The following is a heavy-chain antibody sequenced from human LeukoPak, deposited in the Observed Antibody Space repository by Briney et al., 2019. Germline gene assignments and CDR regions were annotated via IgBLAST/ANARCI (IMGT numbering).Heavy chain of an antibody. Sequence: ASVKVSCKASGYTFTSYDINWVRQATGQGLEWMGWMNPNSGNTGYAQKLQGRVTMTRNTSISTAYMELSSLRSEDTAVYHCARGAEVEASWFDPWGQGTLVTVSS. J-gene: IGHJ5*02. D-gene: IGHD1-26*01. CDR2: MNPNSGNT. V-gene: IGHV1-8*01. CDR3: ARGAEVEASWFDP. CDR1: GYTFTSYD.